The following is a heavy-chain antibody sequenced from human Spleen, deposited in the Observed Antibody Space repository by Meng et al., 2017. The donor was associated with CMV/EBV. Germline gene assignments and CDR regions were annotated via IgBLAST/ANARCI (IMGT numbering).Heavy chain of an antibody. CDR2: VSAETGDT. CDR3: ARAGAAVTTNFDF. D-gene: IGHD4-17*01. J-gene: IGHJ4*02. CDR1: GYNFDIYG. V-gene: IGHV1-18*01. Sequence: KASGYNFDIYGITWVRQAPGQGLEWVGWVSAETGDTNYGQRFQGRVTVTADTFTKAAYVEMRSLRSDDSAIYYCARAGAAVTTNFDFWGQGTLVTVSS.